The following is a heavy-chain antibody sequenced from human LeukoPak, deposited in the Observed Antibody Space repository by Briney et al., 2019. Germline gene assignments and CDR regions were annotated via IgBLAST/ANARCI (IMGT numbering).Heavy chain of an antibody. CDR2: IIPIFGTA. CDR3: AREESIGSYQFLNEY. Sequence: SVKVSCKASGGTFSSYAISWVRQAPGQGLEWMGGIIPIFGTANYAQKFQGRVTMTTDTSTSTAYMEVRSLRSDDTAVYYCAREESIGSYQFLNEYWGQGTLVTVSS. D-gene: IGHD1-26*01. V-gene: IGHV1-69*05. J-gene: IGHJ4*02. CDR1: GGTFSSYA.